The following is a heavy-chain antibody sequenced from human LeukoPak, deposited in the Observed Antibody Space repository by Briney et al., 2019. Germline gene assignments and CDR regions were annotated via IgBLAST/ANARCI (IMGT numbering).Heavy chain of an antibody. V-gene: IGHV3-48*02. D-gene: IGHD6-13*01. Sequence: GGSLRLSCEASGFTFSSYSMNWLRRAPGKGLEWVSYISGDSSTKYYADSVKGRFTISRDNAKNSLYLQMNGLRDEDTAVCYCARDSFSWYYWGQGALVTVSS. CDR2: ISGDSSTK. CDR3: ARDSFSWYY. CDR1: GFTFSSYS. J-gene: IGHJ4*02.